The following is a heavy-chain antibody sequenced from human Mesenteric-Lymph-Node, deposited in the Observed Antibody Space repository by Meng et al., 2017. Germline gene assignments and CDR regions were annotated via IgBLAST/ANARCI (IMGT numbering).Heavy chain of an antibody. CDR1: GGSISSGDYY. J-gene: IGHJ5*02. CDR3: ARGQRSYSGSYPEWFDP. D-gene: IGHD1-26*01. Sequence: QVRLQGSGPGLVKPSQTLSLTCTVSGGSISSGDYYWSWIRQPPGKGLEWIGYIYYSGSTYYNPSLKSRVTISVDTSKNQFSLNLSSVTAADTAVYYCARGQRSYSGSYPEWFDPWGQGTLVTVSS. V-gene: IGHV4-30-4*01. CDR2: IYYSGST.